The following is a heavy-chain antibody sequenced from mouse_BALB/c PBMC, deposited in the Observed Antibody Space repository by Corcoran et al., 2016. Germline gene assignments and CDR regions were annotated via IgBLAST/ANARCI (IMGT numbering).Heavy chain of an antibody. CDR2: IDPANGNT. CDR3: ARPPNGYGYFDV. CDR1: GFNIKDTY. J-gene: IGHJ1*01. Sequence: EVQLQQSGAELVKPGASVKLSCTASGFNIKDTYMHWVKQRPEQGLEWIGRIDPANGNTKYDPQFQGKATLTAATSSNKADLQSSSLTSEDTAVYYWARPPNGYGYFDVWGAGTTVTVSS. V-gene: IGHV14-3*02.